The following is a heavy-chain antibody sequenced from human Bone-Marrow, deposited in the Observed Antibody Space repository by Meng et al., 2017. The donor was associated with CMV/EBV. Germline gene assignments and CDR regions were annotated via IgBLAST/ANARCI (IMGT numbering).Heavy chain of an antibody. CDR3: ARVGSYSGSYPYFDY. CDR2: ISAYNGNT. V-gene: IGHV1-18*01. Sequence: GESLKISCKASGYTFTSYGISWVRQAPGQGLEWMGWISAYNGNTNYAQKLQGRVTMTTDTSTSTAYMELRSLRSDDTAVYYCARVGSYSGSYPYFDYWGQGTLVTVSS. CDR1: GYTFTSYG. J-gene: IGHJ4*02. D-gene: IGHD1-26*01.